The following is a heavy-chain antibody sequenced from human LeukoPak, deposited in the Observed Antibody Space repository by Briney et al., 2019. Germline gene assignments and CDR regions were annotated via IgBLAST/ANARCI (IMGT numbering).Heavy chain of an antibody. CDR3: ARPFYGHYFDY. V-gene: IGHV4-59*11. CDR2: IYNSGST. D-gene: IGHD2/OR15-2a*01. CDR1: GGSISSHY. J-gene: IGHJ4*02. Sequence: SETLSLTCTVCGGSISSHYWSWIRQPPGKGLEWIGYIYNSGSTKYNPSLESRVTISVDTSKNQFSLKVNSVTAADTAVYYCARPFYGHYFDYWGQGTLAIVSS.